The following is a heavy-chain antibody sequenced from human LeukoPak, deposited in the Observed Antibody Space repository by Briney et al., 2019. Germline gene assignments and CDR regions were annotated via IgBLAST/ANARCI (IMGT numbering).Heavy chain of an antibody. D-gene: IGHD3-9*01. V-gene: IGHV1-2*02. CDR2: INPNSGGT. CDR3: ARDREAGYFDWFAVSWFDP. J-gene: IGHJ5*02. CDR1: GYTFTGYY. Sequence: ASVKVSCKASGYTFTGYYMHWVRQAPGQGLEWMGWINPNSGGTNYAQKFQGRVTMTRDTSISTAYMELRSLRSDDTAVYYCARDREAGYFDWFAVSWFDPWGQGTLVTVSS.